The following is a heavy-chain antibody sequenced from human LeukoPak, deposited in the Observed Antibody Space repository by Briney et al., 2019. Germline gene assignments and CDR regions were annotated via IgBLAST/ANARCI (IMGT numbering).Heavy chain of an antibody. J-gene: IGHJ4*02. CDR1: SGSISSSSYY. Sequence: PSETLSLTCTVSSGSISSSSYYWGWIRQPPGKGLEWIGSIYYSGSTYYNPSLKSRVTISVDTSKNQFSLKLSSVTAADTAVYYCARLAYFKYYFDYWGQGTLVTVSS. D-gene: IGHD2/OR15-2a*01. CDR2: IYYSGST. CDR3: ARLAYFKYYFDY. V-gene: IGHV4-39*01.